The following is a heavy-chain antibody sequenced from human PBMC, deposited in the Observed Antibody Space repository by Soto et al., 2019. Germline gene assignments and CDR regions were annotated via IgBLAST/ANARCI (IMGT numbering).Heavy chain of an antibody. CDR2: ISSSSSYI. D-gene: IGHD6-13*01. V-gene: IGHV3-21*01. CDR1: GFTFSSYS. J-gene: IGHJ4*02. Sequence: EVQLVESGGGLVKPGGSLSLSCAASGFTFSSYSMNWVRQAPGKGLEWVSSISSSSSYIYYADSVKGRFTISRDNAKNSLYLQMNSLRAEDTAVYYCARDHWDSSSWYGAGFDYWGQGTLVTVSS. CDR3: ARDHWDSSSWYGAGFDY.